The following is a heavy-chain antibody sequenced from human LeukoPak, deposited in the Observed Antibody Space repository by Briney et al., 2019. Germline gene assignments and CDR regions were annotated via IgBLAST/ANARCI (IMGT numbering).Heavy chain of an antibody. D-gene: IGHD3-3*01. CDR3: AKDILERTYYDFWSGYERGFGY. CDR1: GFTFSSYA. V-gene: IGHV3-23*01. CDR2: ISGSGGST. J-gene: IGHJ4*02. Sequence: GGSLRLSCAASGFTFSSYAMSWVRQAPGKGLEWVSAISGSGGSTYYADSVKGRFTISRDNSKNTLYLQMNSLRAEDTAVYYCAKDILERTYYDFWSGYERGFGYWGQGTLVTVSS.